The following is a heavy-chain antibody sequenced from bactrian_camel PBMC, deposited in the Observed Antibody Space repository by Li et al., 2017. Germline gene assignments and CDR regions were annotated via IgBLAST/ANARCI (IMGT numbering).Heavy chain of an antibody. CDR3: ASGGGPLGLVPTNY. CDR1: GSITIYA. Sequence: VQLVESGGASVQAGGSLRLSCAASGSITIYAMAWFRQAPGKAREGVARIATGSGNTYYADSVKGRFTISQDNVKNTVYLQMNSLKTEDTAVYYCASGGGPLGLVPTNYWGQGTQVTVS. D-gene: IGHD5*01. J-gene: IGHJ4*01. V-gene: IGHV3S54*01. CDR2: IATGSGNT.